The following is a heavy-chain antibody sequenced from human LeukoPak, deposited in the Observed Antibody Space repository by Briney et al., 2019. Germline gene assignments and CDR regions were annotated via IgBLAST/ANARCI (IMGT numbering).Heavy chain of an antibody. D-gene: IGHD1-26*01. Sequence: GRSLRLSCAASGFPFDDYAMHWVRQAPGKGLEWVSGISWNSGSMRYADSVRGRFTISRDNAKNSLYLQMNSLRAEDTAVYYCAREQGIVGATGTAPFDYWGQGTLVTVSS. J-gene: IGHJ4*02. CDR2: ISWNSGSM. V-gene: IGHV3-9*01. CDR3: AREQGIVGATGTAPFDY. CDR1: GFPFDDYA.